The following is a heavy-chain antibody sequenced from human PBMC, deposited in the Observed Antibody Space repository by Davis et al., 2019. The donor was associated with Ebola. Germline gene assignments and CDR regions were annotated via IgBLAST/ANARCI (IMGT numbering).Heavy chain of an antibody. CDR3: AKKEKVGSGSPYDLDY. CDR2: FRGSDGNT. V-gene: IGHV3-23*01. J-gene: IGHJ4*02. CDR1: GFSVTNNY. Sequence: GESLKISCAASGFSVTNNYMSWVRQAPGKGLEWVSSFRGSDGNTYYADSVKGRFTISRDTSKNTLYLQMNSLRAEDTAVYYCAKKEKVGSGSPYDLDYWGQGTLVAVSS. D-gene: IGHD3-10*01.